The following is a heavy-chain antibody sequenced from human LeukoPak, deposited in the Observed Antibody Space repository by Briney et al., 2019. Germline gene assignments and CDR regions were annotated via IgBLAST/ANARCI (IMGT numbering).Heavy chain of an antibody. CDR2: INPNSGGT. Sequence: ASVKVSCKASGYTFTGYYMHWVRQAPGQGLEWMGWINPNSGGTNYAQKFRGRVTMTRDTSISTAYMELSRLRSDDTAVYYCARDSGYCSSTSCPNWFDPWGQGTLVTVSS. J-gene: IGHJ5*02. V-gene: IGHV1-2*02. CDR1: GYTFTGYY. D-gene: IGHD2-2*01. CDR3: ARDSGYCSSTSCPNWFDP.